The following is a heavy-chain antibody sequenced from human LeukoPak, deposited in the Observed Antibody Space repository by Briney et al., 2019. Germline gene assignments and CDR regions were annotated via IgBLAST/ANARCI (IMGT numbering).Heavy chain of an antibody. D-gene: IGHD2-21*02. Sequence: ASVKLSCKASGYRFISNYIQWVRQAPGLGPEWIGWMHPGNGNTRYAEKFQGRVTMTRDTSINTAYMDLSSLRSDDTAVYYCAREGSYCVGGDCYSFDFWGQGTLITVSS. J-gene: IGHJ4*02. CDR1: GYRFISNY. V-gene: IGHV1-2*02. CDR3: AREGSYCVGGDCYSFDF. CDR2: MHPGNGNT.